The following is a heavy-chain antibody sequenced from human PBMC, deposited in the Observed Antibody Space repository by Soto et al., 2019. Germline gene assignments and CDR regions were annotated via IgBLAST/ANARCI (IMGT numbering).Heavy chain of an antibody. Sequence: SETLSLTCTVSGGSIRSYYWSWIRQPPGKGLEWIGYIYYSGSTNYNPSLKSRVTISVDTSKNQFSLKLSSVTAADTAVYYCARRYGYSFDYWGQGTXVTV. D-gene: IGHD5-18*01. CDR2: IYYSGST. CDR1: GGSIRSYY. V-gene: IGHV4-59*01. CDR3: ARRYGYSFDY. J-gene: IGHJ4*02.